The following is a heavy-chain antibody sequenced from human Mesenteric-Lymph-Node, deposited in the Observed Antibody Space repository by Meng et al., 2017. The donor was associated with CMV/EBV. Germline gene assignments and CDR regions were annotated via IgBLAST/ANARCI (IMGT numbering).Heavy chain of an antibody. V-gene: IGHV1-24*01. CDR3: ATGMGGYRPPFDY. CDR1: GYTLTELS. Sequence: CKVSGYTLTELSMHWVRQAPGKGLEWMGGFDPEDGETIYAQKFQGRVTMTEDTSTDTAYMELSSLRSEDTAVYYCATGMGGYRPPFDYWGQGTLVTVSS. J-gene: IGHJ4*02. CDR2: FDPEDGET. D-gene: IGHD5-12*01.